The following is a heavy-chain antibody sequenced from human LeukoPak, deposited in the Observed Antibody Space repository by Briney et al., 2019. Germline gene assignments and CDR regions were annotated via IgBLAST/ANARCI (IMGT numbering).Heavy chain of an antibody. V-gene: IGHV1-3*01. CDR1: GYAFTSYA. Sequence: RASVKVSCKASGYAFTSYAMHWVRQAPGQRLEWMGWINAGNGNTKYSQKFQGRVTITRDTSASTAYMELSSLRSEDTAVYYCARVVTMIVVVNYYYGMDVWGQGTTVTVSS. CDR3: ARVVTMIVVVNYYYGMDV. CDR2: INAGNGNT. D-gene: IGHD3-22*01. J-gene: IGHJ6*02.